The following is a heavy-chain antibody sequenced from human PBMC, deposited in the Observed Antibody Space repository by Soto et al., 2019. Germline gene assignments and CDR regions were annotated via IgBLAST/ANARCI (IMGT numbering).Heavy chain of an antibody. CDR3: AVTLYNYESSGYLVWDI. CDR2: ISYDGSNK. Sequence: ALRLSCAASGFIFSSYGMHWVRQAPGKGLEWVAVISYDGSNKYYADSVKGRFTISRDNSKNTLYLPLNSLRAEDTAVHFCAVTLYNYESSGYLVWDIWGKGTRVPVSS. D-gene: IGHD3-22*01. J-gene: IGHJ3*02. CDR1: GFIFSSYG. V-gene: IGHV3-30*03.